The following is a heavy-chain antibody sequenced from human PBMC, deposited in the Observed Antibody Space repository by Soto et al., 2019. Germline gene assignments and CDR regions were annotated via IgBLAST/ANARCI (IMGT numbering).Heavy chain of an antibody. CDR1: GGTFSSYA. CDR3: ARTWDLQYYFDL. CDR2: IIPIFGTA. J-gene: IGHJ4*02. Sequence: ASVKVSCKASGGTFSSYAISWVRQAPGQGLEWMGGIIPIFGTANYAQKFQGRVTITADESTSTAYMELSSLRSEDTAVYYCARTWDLQYYFDLWGQGTLVTVSS. V-gene: IGHV1-69*13. D-gene: IGHD1-26*01.